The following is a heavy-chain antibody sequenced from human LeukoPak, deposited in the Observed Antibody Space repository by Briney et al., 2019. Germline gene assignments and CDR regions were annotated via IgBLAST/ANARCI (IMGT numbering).Heavy chain of an antibody. CDR1: GLTLSSYG. CDR3: AKEGVGSGIVVVPAAIHGYYFDY. D-gene: IGHD2-2*01. CDR2: NWYDGSNK. V-gene: IGHV3-33*06. J-gene: IGHJ4*02. Sequence: GRSLRLSCAASGLTLSSYGMHWVRQAPGKGLEWVAVNWYDGSNKYYADSVKGRFTISRDNSKNTLYLQMNSLRAEDTAVYYCAKEGVGSGIVVVPAAIHGYYFDYWGQGTLVTVSS.